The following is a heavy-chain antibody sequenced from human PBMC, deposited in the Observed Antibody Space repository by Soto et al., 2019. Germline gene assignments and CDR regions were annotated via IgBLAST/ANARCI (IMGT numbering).Heavy chain of an antibody. CDR2: FDPEDGET. D-gene: IGHD1-20*01. CDR1: GYTLTELS. CDR3: ATDNWNPRDWFDP. J-gene: IGHJ5*02. Sequence: ASVKVSCKVSGYTLTELSMHWVRQAPGKGLEWMGGFDPEDGETIYAQKFQGRVTMTEDTSTDPAYMELSSLRSEDTAVYYCATDNWNPRDWFDPWGQGTLVTVS. V-gene: IGHV1-24*01.